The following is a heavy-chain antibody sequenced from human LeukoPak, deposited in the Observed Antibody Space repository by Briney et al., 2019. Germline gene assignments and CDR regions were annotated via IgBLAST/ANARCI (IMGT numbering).Heavy chain of an antibody. CDR2: ISSSSSYI. D-gene: IGHD2/OR15-2a*01. J-gene: IGHJ6*03. CDR1: GLTFSIFS. Sequence: GGSLRLSCAASGLTFSIFSVNWVRHAPGKGREWVTSISSSSSYIYYTDSLKGRFTISRDNAKNSLYRPRHSLRAKHRAVYQCARVLLVGAHTAVWGKGTTVTVSS. CDR3: ARVLLVGAHTAV. V-gene: IGHV3-21*01.